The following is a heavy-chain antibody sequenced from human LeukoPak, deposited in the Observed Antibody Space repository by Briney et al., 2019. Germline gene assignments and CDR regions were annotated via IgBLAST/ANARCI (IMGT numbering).Heavy chain of an antibody. Sequence: AGGSLRLSCAASGFTFSSYAMHWVRQAPGKGLEWVAVISYDGSNKYYADSVKGRFTISRDNSKNTLYLQMNSLRAEDTAVYYCARPSTRDYMNYEVDADYSYYLDVWGKGTTVTVSS. V-gene: IGHV3-30-3*01. CDR2: ISYDGSNK. CDR1: GFTFSSYA. CDR3: ARPSTRDYMNYEVDADYSYYLDV. J-gene: IGHJ6*03. D-gene: IGHD4-11*01.